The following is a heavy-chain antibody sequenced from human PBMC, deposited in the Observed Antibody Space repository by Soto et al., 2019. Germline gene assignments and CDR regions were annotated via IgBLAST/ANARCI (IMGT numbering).Heavy chain of an antibody. CDR3: ASSVLVTSTMNYFDL. CDR2: IYPDDSDT. J-gene: IGHJ4*02. D-gene: IGHD2-8*02. V-gene: IGHV5-51*01. CDR1: GYSFSNLW. Sequence: GESLNISCNASGYSFSNLWISLGRHIPGEGLEWLGIIYPDDSDTRYSPSFLGQVTISADKSIKTTYLQWSSLKASDTAIYFCASSVLVTSTMNYFDLWGQGTLVTVS.